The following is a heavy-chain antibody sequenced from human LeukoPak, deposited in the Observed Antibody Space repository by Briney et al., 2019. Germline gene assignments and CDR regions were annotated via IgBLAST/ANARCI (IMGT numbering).Heavy chain of an antibody. V-gene: IGHV4-59*12. CDR2: VFFTGNT. CDR3: ARLGSRVV. J-gene: IGHJ4*02. CDR1: GGSMSGAY. Sequence: SETLSLTFTVSGGSMSGAYWSWIRQPPGKGLEWIGYVFFTGNTNYNPSLGSRLTISVDTSRSQFSLKLNSMTAADTAVYYCARLGSRVVWGQGTLVIVSS. D-gene: IGHD3-10*01.